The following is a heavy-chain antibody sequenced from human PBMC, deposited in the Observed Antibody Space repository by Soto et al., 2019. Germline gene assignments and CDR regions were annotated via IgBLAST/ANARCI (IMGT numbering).Heavy chain of an antibody. CDR3: ARCIAAPDAGGNWFDP. CDR1: GGTLTTYN. D-gene: IGHD6-13*01. J-gene: IGHJ5*02. Sequence: QLMQSGAEVKKPGSSLKVSCKASGGTLTTYNINGVRQAPGQGLEWMGRIIPVLDIANYAQKLQGRVTVTADKSTSTAYQELSSLTSADTAVYYCARCIAAPDAGGNWFDPWGQGTLVTVSS. V-gene: IGHV1-69*02. CDR2: IIPVLDIA.